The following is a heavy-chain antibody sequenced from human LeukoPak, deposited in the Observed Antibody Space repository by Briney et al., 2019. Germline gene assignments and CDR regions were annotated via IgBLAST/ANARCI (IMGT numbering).Heavy chain of an antibody. Sequence: SRTLSLTCAISGDSVSSNSAAWNWIRQSPSRGLEWLGRTYYGPKWYNDYGVSVKSRITINADTSKNQFSLQLNSVTPEDTAVYYCARGEWNHYGMDVWGQGTTVTVSS. V-gene: IGHV6-1*01. CDR1: GDSVSSNSAA. CDR2: TYYGPKWYN. J-gene: IGHJ6*02. D-gene: IGHD3-3*01. CDR3: ARGEWNHYGMDV.